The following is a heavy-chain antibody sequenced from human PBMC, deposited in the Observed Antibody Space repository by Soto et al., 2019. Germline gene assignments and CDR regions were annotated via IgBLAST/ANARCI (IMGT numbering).Heavy chain of an antibody. CDR1: GGSFSGYY. V-gene: IGHV4-34*01. Sequence: PSETLSLTCAVYGGSFSGYYWTWLRQPPGKGLEWIGEINHSGSTNYNPSLKSRVTISVDTSKNQFSLKVTYVTAADTAVYYCATANWSHHYFDPWGQGTMVTV. CDR3: ATANWSHHYFDP. J-gene: IGHJ5*02. CDR2: INHSGST. D-gene: IGHD1-1*01.